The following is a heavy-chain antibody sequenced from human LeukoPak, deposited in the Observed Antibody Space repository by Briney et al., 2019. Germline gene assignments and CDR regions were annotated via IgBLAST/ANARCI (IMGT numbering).Heavy chain of an antibody. CDR3: ARARILWFAATNYFDY. V-gene: IGHV4-39*01. J-gene: IGHJ4*02. CDR1: GGSISSSSYY. D-gene: IGHD3-10*01. Sequence: SETLSLTCTVSGGSISSSSYYWGWIRQPPGKGLEWIGSIYYSGSTHYNPSLKSRVTISVDTSKNQFSLKLSSVTAADTAVYYCARARILWFAATNYFDYWGQGTLVTVSS. CDR2: IYYSGST.